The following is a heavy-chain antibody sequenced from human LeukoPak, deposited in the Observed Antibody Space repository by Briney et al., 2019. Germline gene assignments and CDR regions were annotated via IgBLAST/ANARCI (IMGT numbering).Heavy chain of an antibody. V-gene: IGHV4-39*07. Sequence: PSETLSLTCTVSGGSISSSSYYWGWIRQPPGKGLGWIGSIYYSGSTYYNPSLKSRVTMSVDTSKNQFSLRLTSVTAADAAVYYCARQTGSGLFTLPGGQGTLVTVSS. D-gene: IGHD3/OR15-3a*01. CDR2: IYYSGST. CDR3: ARQTGSGLFTLP. CDR1: GGSISSSSYY. J-gene: IGHJ4*02.